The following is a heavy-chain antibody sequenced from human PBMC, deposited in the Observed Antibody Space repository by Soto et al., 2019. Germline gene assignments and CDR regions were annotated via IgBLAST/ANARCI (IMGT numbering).Heavy chain of an antibody. Sequence: QVQLQQWGAGLLKPSETLSLTCAVYGGSFSGYYWTWIRQPPGTGLEWIGEINHSGSTNYNPSLKSLVTISVDTAKNQFSLKLTSVTAADPAVYSCARDKIAGLFDYWGQGTLVTVSS. V-gene: IGHV4-34*01. CDR2: INHSGST. CDR1: GGSFSGYY. J-gene: IGHJ4*02. CDR3: ARDKIAGLFDY. D-gene: IGHD2-21*01.